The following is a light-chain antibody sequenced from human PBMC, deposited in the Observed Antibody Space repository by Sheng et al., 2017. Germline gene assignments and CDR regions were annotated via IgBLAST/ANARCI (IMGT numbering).Light chain of an antibody. J-gene: IGLJ1*01. CDR1: KLGDKY. V-gene: IGLV3-1*01. Sequence: SYELTQPPSVSVPPGQTASITCSGDKLGDKYASWFQQKPGQSPVLVIYQDNKRPSGIPERFSGSISGNTATLTISGTQAMDEADYYCQAWDSSTYVFGTGTKVTVL. CDR2: QDN. CDR3: QAWDSSTYV.